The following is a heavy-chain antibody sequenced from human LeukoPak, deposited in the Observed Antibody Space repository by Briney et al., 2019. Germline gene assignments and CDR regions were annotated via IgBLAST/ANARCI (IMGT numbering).Heavy chain of an antibody. D-gene: IGHD5/OR15-5a*01. CDR1: GFTFSSYA. Sequence: GGSLRLSCAASGFTFSSYAMSWVRQAPGKGLEWVSAISKTGSTYYTDSVKARFTISRDNSKNTLYLQMNSLTAEDTAVYYCAKGNLRGPPPNIDFWGQGTLVTVSS. CDR2: ISKTGST. V-gene: IGHV3-23*01. CDR3: AKGNLRGPPPNIDF. J-gene: IGHJ4*02.